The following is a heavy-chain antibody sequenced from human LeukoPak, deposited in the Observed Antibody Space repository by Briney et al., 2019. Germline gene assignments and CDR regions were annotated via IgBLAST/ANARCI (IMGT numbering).Heavy chain of an antibody. D-gene: IGHD1-26*01. J-gene: IGHJ3*02. V-gene: IGHV3-30*19. CDR3: ARGRVKWELLPHDAFDI. CDR1: GFTFSSYG. CDR2: ISYDGSNK. Sequence: GGSLRLSCAASGFTFSSYGMHWVRQAPGKGLEWVAVISYDGSNKYYADSVKGRFTISRDNSKNTLYLQMNSLRAEDTAVYYCARGRVKWELLPHDAFDIWGQGTMVTVSS.